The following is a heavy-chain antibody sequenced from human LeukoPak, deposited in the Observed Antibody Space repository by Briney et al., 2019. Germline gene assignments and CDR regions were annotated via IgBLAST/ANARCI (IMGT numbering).Heavy chain of an antibody. CDR3: ARLVPSYDFWSGFYFDY. CDR1: GYTFTSYA. CDR2: INAGNGNT. V-gene: IGHV1-3*01. J-gene: IGHJ4*02. Sequence: GASVKVSCKASGYTFTSYAMHWVRQAPGQRLEWMGWINAGNGNTKYSQKFQGRVTITRDTSTSTAYMELSSLRSEDTAVYYCARLVPSYDFWSGFYFDYWGQGTLVTVSS. D-gene: IGHD3-3*01.